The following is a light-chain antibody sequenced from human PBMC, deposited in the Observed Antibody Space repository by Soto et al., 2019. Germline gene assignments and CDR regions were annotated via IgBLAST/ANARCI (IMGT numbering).Light chain of an antibody. CDR3: QHYNSYSEA. J-gene: IGKJ1*01. CDR2: KAS. CDR1: QTISSW. Sequence: IEIRNTPAPVCGCVGNRVTITCRASQTISSWLAWYQQKPGKAPKLLIYKASTLKSGVPSRFSGSGSGTEFTLTISSLQPDDFATYYCQHYNSYSEAFGQGAKVDI. V-gene: IGKV1-5*03.